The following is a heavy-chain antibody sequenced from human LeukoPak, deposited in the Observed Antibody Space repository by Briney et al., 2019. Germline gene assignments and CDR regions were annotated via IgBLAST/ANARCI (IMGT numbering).Heavy chain of an antibody. CDR3: VKGREAYSGSYTPFAS. Sequence: PGGSLRLSCAASGFTFSSYAMHWVRQAPGKGLECVSTISGSGKNTYYTDSVKGRFTISRDSSKNTLYLQMNSLRAEDTAVYYCVKGREAYSGSYTPFASWGQGTWVTVSS. D-gene: IGHD1-26*01. CDR2: ISGSGKNT. V-gene: IGHV3-23*01. J-gene: IGHJ4*02. CDR1: GFTFSSYA.